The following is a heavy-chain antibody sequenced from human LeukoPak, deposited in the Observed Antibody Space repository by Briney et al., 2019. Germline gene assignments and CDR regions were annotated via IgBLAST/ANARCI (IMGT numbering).Heavy chain of an antibody. V-gene: IGHV3-49*03. CDR2: IRSKAYGWTT. CDR1: GFTFGDYA. Sequence: GGSLRLSCTASGFTFGDYAMSWFRQAPGKGLEWGGFIRSKAYGWTTEYAASVKGRFTISRDDSKSIAYLQMNSLKTEDTAVYYCTRGRVDMITFGGVIVTFDYWGQGTLVTVSS. CDR3: TRGRVDMITFGGVIVTFDY. D-gene: IGHD3-16*02. J-gene: IGHJ4*02.